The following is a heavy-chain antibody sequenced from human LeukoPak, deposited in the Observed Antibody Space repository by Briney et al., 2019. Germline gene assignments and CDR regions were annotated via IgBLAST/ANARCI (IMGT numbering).Heavy chain of an antibody. D-gene: IGHD6-13*01. V-gene: IGHV3-11*06. CDR1: GFTFSDYY. Sequence: TGGSLRLSCAASGFTFSDYYMSWIRQAPGKGLEWVSYISSSSSYTNYADSVKGRFTISRDNAKNSLYLQMNSLRAEDTAVYYCARVPIAAAGPEDYWGQGTLVTVSS. CDR3: ARVPIAAAGPEDY. CDR2: ISSSSSYT. J-gene: IGHJ4*02.